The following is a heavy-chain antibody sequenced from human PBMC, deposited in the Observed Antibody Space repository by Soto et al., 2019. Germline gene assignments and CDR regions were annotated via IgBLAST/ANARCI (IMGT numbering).Heavy chain of an antibody. Sequence: SVKVSCKASGGTFSSYAISWVRQAPGQGLEWMGGIIPIFGTANYADSVKGRFTISRDNAKNSLYLQMNSLRAEDTAVYYCARDGPTTVTTSLYYYYGMDVWGQGATVTVSS. CDR3: ARDGPTTVTTSLYYYYGMDV. CDR2: IIPIFGTA. V-gene: IGHV1-69*05. CDR1: GGTFSSYA. D-gene: IGHD4-17*01. J-gene: IGHJ6*02.